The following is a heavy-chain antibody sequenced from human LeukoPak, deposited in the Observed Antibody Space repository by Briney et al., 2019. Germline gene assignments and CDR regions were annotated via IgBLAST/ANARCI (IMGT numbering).Heavy chain of an antibody. CDR3: AKDEVATISLDY. D-gene: IGHD5-12*01. CDR2: ISSSSSYI. V-gene: IGHV3-21*01. CDR1: GFTFSSYS. Sequence: GGSLRLSCAASGFTFSSYSMNWVRQAPGKGLEWVSSISSSSSYIYYADSVKGRFTISRDNAKNSLYLQMNSLRAEDTAVYYCAKDEVATISLDYWGQGTLVTVSS. J-gene: IGHJ4*02.